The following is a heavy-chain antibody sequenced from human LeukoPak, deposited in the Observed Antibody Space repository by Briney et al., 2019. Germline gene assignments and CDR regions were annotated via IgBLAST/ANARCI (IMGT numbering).Heavy chain of an antibody. D-gene: IGHD3-10*01. CDR1: GGTFSSYA. V-gene: IGHV1-18*01. CDR3: ARDSPYGSGSYWNYYYYYMDV. J-gene: IGHJ6*03. Sequence: ASVKVSCKASGGTFSSYAISWVRQAPGQGLEWMGWISAYNGNTNYAQKLQGRVTMTTDTSTSTAYMELRSLRSDDTAVYYCARDSPYGSGSYWNYYYYYMDVWGKGTTVTISS. CDR2: ISAYNGNT.